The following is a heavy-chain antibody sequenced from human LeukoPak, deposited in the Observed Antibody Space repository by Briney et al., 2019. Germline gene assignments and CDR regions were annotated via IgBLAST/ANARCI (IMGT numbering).Heavy chain of an antibody. J-gene: IGHJ4*02. Sequence: ASVKVSCKASGYTFTNYGISWVRQAPGKGLEWMGGFDPEDGEAIYAQKFQGRVTMTEDTSTDTAYMELSSLRSEDTAVYYCATDLFVVMQSIAARAGYYWGQGTLVTVSS. V-gene: IGHV1-24*01. CDR2: FDPEDGEA. CDR1: GYTFTNYG. D-gene: IGHD6-6*01. CDR3: ATDLFVVMQSIAARAGYY.